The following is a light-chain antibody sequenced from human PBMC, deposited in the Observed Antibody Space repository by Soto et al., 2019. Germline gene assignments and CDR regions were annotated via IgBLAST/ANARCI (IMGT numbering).Light chain of an antibody. CDR1: QSISSY. CDR3: QQSYSTPRT. CDR2: AAS. V-gene: IGKV1-39*01. Sequence: DIQITQSPSSLSASVGGRVTISCRASQSISSYLNWYQQKPGKAPKLLIYAASSLQSGVPSRFSGSGSGTDFTLTISSLQPEDFATYYCQQSYSTPRTFGQGTKVDIK. J-gene: IGKJ1*01.